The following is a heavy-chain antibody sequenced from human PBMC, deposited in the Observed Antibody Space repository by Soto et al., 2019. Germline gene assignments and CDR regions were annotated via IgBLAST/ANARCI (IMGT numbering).Heavy chain of an antibody. Sequence: PSETLSLTCAVSGGSISSRNWWSWIRQHPGKGLEWIGYIYYSGSTYYNPSLKSRVTISVDTSKNQFSLKLTSVTAADTAVYYCARSVFPWGQGTLVTVSS. CDR3: ARSVFP. V-gene: IGHV4-31*11. CDR2: IYYSGST. J-gene: IGHJ5*02. CDR1: GGSISSRNW.